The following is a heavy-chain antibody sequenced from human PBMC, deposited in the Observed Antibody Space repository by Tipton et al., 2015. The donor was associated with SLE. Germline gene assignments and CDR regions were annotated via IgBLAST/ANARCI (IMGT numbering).Heavy chain of an antibody. CDR1: GGSISSGGYY. CDR2: IYYSGST. Sequence: TLSLTCTVSGGSISSGGYYWSWIRQHPGKGLEWIGYIYYSGSTYYNPSLKSRVTISVDTSKNQFSLKLSSVTAADTAVYYCARRLVRYDSRYFDLWGRGTLVTVSS. J-gene: IGHJ2*01. V-gene: IGHV4-31*03. D-gene: IGHD3-22*01. CDR3: ARRLVRYDSRYFDL.